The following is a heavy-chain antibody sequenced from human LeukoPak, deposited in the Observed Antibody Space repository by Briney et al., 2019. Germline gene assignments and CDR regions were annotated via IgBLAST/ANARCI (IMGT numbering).Heavy chain of an antibody. D-gene: IGHD4-17*01. CDR3: TTDLPTVYYYYYYYMDV. CDR1: GFTFSNSW. J-gene: IGHJ6*03. V-gene: IGHV3-15*01. CDR2: IKSKTDGGTT. Sequence: GGSLRLSCAASGFTFSNSWVSWVRQAPGKGLEWVGRIKSKTDGGTTDYAAPVKGRFTISRDDSKNTLYLQMNSLKTEDTAVYYCTTDLPTVYYYYYYYMDVWGKGTTVTVSS.